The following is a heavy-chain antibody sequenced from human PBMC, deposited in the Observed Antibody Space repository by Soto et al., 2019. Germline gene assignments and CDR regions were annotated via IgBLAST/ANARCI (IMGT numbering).Heavy chain of an antibody. CDR3: VRSEGGWETY. Sequence: EVQLMESGGGLVQPGGSLRLSFAASGFTFSSYWMHWVRQAPGKGLVWVSRINSDGSSTNYADSVKGRFTISRENAKNTLYLQMNSLRAEDTAVYYCVRSEGGWETYWGQGTLVTVSS. CDR1: GFTFSSYW. D-gene: IGHD6-19*01. V-gene: IGHV3-74*01. CDR2: INSDGSST. J-gene: IGHJ4*02.